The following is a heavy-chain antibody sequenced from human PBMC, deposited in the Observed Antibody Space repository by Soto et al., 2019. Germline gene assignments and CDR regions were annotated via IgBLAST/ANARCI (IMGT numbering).Heavy chain of an antibody. D-gene: IGHD6-19*01. CDR1: GGPISSRTSY. CDR2: VYYSGST. J-gene: IGHJ4*02. V-gene: IGHV4-39*07. CDR3: ARGLITGSHYSGGWYYFDS. Sequence: SETLSLTCNVSGGPISSRTSYWGWIRQPPGKGLEYIGSVYYSGSTYCNPSLKSRVTISVHTSNSQFSLELSSVTAADTAVYYCARGLITGSHYSGGWYYFDSWGQGTQVTVSS.